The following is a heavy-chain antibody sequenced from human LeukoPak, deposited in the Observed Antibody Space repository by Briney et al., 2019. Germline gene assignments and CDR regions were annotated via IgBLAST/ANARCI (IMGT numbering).Heavy chain of an antibody. V-gene: IGHV1-18*01. D-gene: IGHD3-10*01. CDR2: ISAYNGNT. CDR1: GGTFSSYA. CDR3: ARDRGDDTVSYFDY. Sequence: ASVKVSCKASGGTFSSYAISWVRQAPGQGLEWMGWISAYNGNTNYAQKLQGRVTMTTDTSTSTAYMELRSLRSDDTAVYYCARDRGDDTVSYFDYWGQGTLVTVSS. J-gene: IGHJ4*02.